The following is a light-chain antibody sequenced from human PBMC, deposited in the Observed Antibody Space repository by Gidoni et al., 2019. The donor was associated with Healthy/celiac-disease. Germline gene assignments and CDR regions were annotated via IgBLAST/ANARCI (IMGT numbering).Light chain of an antibody. Sequence: DIQMTQSPSSLSASVGDRVTIPCQASQDISNYLNWYQQKPGKAPKLLIYDASNVETGVPSRFSGSGAGTDFTFTISSLHPEDIATYYCQQYDNLPRTFGQGTKVEIK. CDR3: QQYDNLPRT. V-gene: IGKV1-33*01. J-gene: IGKJ1*01. CDR1: QDISNY. CDR2: DAS.